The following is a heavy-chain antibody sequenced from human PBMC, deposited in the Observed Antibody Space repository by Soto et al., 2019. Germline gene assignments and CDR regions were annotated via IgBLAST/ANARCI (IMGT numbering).Heavy chain of an antibody. Sequence: GGSLRLSCAASGFTFSTYAMIWVRQAPGKGLEWVSVITGSGGSTYYADSVKGRFTISRDTSKNTLFLQMNSLRAEDTAVYYCAKDRYGDYGGIDYWGQGTMVTSPQ. CDR2: ITGSGGST. CDR3: AKDRYGDYGGIDY. D-gene: IGHD4-17*01. J-gene: IGHJ4*02. V-gene: IGHV3-23*01. CDR1: GFTFSTYA.